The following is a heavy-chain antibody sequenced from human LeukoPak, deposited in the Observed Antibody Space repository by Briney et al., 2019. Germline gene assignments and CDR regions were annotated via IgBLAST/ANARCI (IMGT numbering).Heavy chain of an antibody. Sequence: GGSLRLSCEASGXTFSSFSMHWVRQAPGKGREWVSRIHSDGINTNYADFVKGRFTISRDNAKNTLYLQMNSLRAEDTAVYYCARVAYISTWYVDYWGQGTLVNVPS. CDR1: GXTFSSFS. CDR2: IHSDGINT. V-gene: IGHV3-74*01. D-gene: IGHD6-13*01. J-gene: IGHJ4*02. CDR3: ARVAYISTWYVDY.